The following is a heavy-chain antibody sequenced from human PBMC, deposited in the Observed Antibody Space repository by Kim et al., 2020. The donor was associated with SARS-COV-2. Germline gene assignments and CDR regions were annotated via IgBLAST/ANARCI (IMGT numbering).Heavy chain of an antibody. J-gene: IGHJ4*01. CDR2: INTKGFI. Sequence: GGSLRLSCAASGFTFSTYTMNWVRQAPGKGLEWVSSINTKGFIYYTNSVKGRFTISRDDAKNSLYLQMNSLRAEDTAVYYCARDYGVVGATLYYFDHWG. CDR1: GFTFSTYT. CDR3: ARDYGVVGATLYYFDH. V-gene: IGHV3-21*01. D-gene: IGHD1-26*01.